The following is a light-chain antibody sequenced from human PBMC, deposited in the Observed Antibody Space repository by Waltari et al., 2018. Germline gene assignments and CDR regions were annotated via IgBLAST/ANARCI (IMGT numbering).Light chain of an antibody. Sequence: DIFLTQTPGTLSSSPGEGSTLSCRASQCISRFLAWYQQKPGQAPRLLICDASTRATGIPDGCSGSGSGTDFSLTISRMEPEDFAVYYCQKYGTLPATFGQGTKVEIK. V-gene: IGKV3-20*01. CDR2: DAS. CDR1: QCISRF. CDR3: QKYGTLPAT. J-gene: IGKJ1*01.